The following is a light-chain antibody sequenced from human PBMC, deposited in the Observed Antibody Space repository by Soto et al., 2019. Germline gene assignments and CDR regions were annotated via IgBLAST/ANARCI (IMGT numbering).Light chain of an antibody. Sequence: IQMTQSPSSLSVSVGDRVTITCQANQDIKTFLHWYQQKPGKAPKVLIYGASYLEPGVPSRFSGTGSGTDFTFTIGSLQPEDIATYYCQQYDSVPLTFGGGTKVDIK. CDR1: QDIKTF. CDR3: QQYDSVPLT. J-gene: IGKJ4*01. V-gene: IGKV1-33*01. CDR2: GAS.